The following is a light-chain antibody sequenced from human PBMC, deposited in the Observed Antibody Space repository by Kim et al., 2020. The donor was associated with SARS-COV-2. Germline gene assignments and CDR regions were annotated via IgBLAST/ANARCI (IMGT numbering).Light chain of an antibody. J-gene: IGKJ2*01. CDR3: QQYHSSPYT. CDR1: QNLIYRSNAENY. V-gene: IGKV4-1*01. Sequence: DIVMTQSPDSLAVSLGERATINCKSSQNLIYRSNAENYLAWYQQKPGQPPKLLIYWASTRESGVPDRFSGSGSGTDFTLTINNLQAEDVAVYFCQQYHSSPYTFGHGTRLEIK. CDR2: WAS.